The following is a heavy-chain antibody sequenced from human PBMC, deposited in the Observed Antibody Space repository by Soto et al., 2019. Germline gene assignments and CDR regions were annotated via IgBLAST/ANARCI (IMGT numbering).Heavy chain of an antibody. V-gene: IGHV1-18*01. CDR3: AREGPAPYYYYGMDV. CDR2: ISGYNGNT. Sequence: QVQLVQSIGEVKKPGASVKVSCKTSGYYFTTYGLSWVRQAPGQGLEWMGWISGYNGNTNYAQKLQGRVTMTTDTDTSTAYMELRSLRSDDTAVYYCAREGPAPYYYYGMDVWGQGSTVTVSS. CDR1: GYYFTTYG. J-gene: IGHJ6*02.